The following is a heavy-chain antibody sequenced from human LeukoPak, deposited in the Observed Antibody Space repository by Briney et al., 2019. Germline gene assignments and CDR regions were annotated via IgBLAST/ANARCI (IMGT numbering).Heavy chain of an antibody. V-gene: IGHV3-21*01. CDR2: ISSSSSYI. J-gene: IGHJ3*02. CDR3: ARDRGRPAANDAFDI. D-gene: IGHD2-2*01. CDR1: GFTFSSYS. Sequence: GGSLRLSCAASGFTFSSYSMNWVRQAPGKGLEWVSSISSSSSYIYYADSVKGRFTISRDNANNSLYLQMNSLRAEDTAVYYCARDRGRPAANDAFDIWGQGTMVTVSS.